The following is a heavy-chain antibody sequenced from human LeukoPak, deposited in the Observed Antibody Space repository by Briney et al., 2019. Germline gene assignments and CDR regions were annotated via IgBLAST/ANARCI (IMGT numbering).Heavy chain of an antibody. Sequence: SQTLSLTCTVSGGSISSGSYYWSWIRQPAGKGLDWVGRSYTSGTTNYNPSLKSRVTISVDTSKNPLSLKLSSVTAADTAVYYCARFRSNGDYWFDPWGQGTLVTVSS. CDR1: GGSISSGSYY. J-gene: IGHJ5*02. D-gene: IGHD4-17*01. CDR3: ARFRSNGDYWFDP. V-gene: IGHV4-61*02. CDR2: SYTSGTT.